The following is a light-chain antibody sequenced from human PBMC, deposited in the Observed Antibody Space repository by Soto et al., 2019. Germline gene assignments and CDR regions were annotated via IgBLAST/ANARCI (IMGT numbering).Light chain of an antibody. CDR2: DVS. CDR3: SSYTSGSTPWV. CDR1: SSDVGGYNY. J-gene: IGLJ1*01. V-gene: IGLV2-14*03. Sequence: QSALTQPTSVSGSPGQSITISCTGTSSDVGGYNYVSWYQHHPGKAPKLMICDVSDRPSGVSNRLSGSKSGITASLTISGLQAEDEADYYCSSYTSGSTPWVFGTGTKVTVL.